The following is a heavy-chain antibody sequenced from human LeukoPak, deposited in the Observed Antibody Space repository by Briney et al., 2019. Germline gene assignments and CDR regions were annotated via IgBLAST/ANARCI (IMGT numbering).Heavy chain of an antibody. J-gene: IGHJ4*02. CDR1: GGSISSSSYY. V-gene: IGHV4-39*07. CDR2: IYYSGST. Sequence: PSETLSLTCTVSGGSISSSSYYWGWIRQPPGKGLEWIGSIYYSGSTYYNPSLKSRVTISVDTSKNQFSLKLSSVTAADTAVYYCRIRGVGATIDYWGQGTLVTVSS. D-gene: IGHD1-26*01. CDR3: RIRGVGATIDY.